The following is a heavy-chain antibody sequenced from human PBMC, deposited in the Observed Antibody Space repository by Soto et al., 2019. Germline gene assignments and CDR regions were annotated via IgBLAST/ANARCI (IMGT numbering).Heavy chain of an antibody. J-gene: IGHJ6*02. V-gene: IGHV3-23*01. CDR2: ISGSGGST. Sequence: GGSLRLSCAASGFTFSSYAMSWVRQAPGKGLEWVSAISGSGGSTYYADSVKGRFTISRDNSKNTLYLQMNSLRAEDTAVYYCANEIVVVPAAYYYYGMDVWGQGTTVTVYS. CDR1: GFTFSSYA. CDR3: ANEIVVVPAAYYYYGMDV. D-gene: IGHD2-2*01.